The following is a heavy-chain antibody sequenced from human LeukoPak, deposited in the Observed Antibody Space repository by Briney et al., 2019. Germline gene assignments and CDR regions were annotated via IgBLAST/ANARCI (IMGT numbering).Heavy chain of an antibody. D-gene: IGHD2-2*02. CDR2: ISAYNGNT. CDR3: ARGPGYCSSTSCYTSRLDY. V-gene: IGHV1-18*01. J-gene: IGHJ4*02. Sequence: ASVKVSCKASGYTFTSYGISWVRQAPGQGLEWMGWISAYNGNTNYAQKLQGRVTMTTDTSTSTAYMELRSLRSDDTAVYYCARGPGYCSSTSCYTSRLDYWGQGTLVTVSS. CDR1: GYTFTSYG.